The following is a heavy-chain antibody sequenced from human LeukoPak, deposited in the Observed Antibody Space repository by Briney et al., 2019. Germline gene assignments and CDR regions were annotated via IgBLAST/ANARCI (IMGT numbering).Heavy chain of an antibody. V-gene: IGHV4-59*01. CDR3: ARVFYGGSLAFDY. CDR1: GGSINSYH. D-gene: IGHD4-23*01. Sequence: PWETLSLTCTVSGGSINSYHWSWIRQSPGKGLEWIGYIYYIGSTNYSPSLKSRVTMSVDTSKNQFSLNLTSVTAADTAVYYCARVFYGGSLAFDYWGQGTPVTVSS. J-gene: IGHJ4*02. CDR2: IYYIGST.